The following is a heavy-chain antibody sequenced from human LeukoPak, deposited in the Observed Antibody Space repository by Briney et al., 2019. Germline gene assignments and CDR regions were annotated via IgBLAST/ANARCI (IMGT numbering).Heavy chain of an antibody. D-gene: IGHD3-10*01. CDR3: ARLEGIRAYDY. J-gene: IGHJ4*02. Sequence: GGSLRLCCAASGFTFSSHEMNWVRQAPGKGLEWVSYISRSGSTIYYADSVKGRFTISRDNAKNSVFLQMHSLRAEDTAVYYCARLEGIRAYDYWGQGTLVIVSS. CDR1: GFTFSSHE. CDR2: ISRSGSTI. V-gene: IGHV3-48*03.